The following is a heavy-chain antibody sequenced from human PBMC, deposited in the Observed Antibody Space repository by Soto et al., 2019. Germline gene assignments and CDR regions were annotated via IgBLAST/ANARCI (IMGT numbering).Heavy chain of an antibody. CDR3: AGAKGWPDIAFHP. CDR2: ISSTSSII. V-gene: IGHV3-48*02. J-gene: IGHJ1*01. CDR1: GFSFRSHS. Sequence: EVQLVESGGGWVQPGAFLRLSCAASGFSFRSHSMNWVRQAPGKGLEWVSYISSTSSIIYYADSVKGRFTTPRDNDKKSLSPQMNSLRDEDTAVYYCAGAKGWPDIAFHPWGQGTLVIVSS. D-gene: IGHD5-12*01.